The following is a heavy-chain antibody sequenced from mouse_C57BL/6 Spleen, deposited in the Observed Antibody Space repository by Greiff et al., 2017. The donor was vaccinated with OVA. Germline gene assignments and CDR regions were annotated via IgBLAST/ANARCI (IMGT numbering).Heavy chain of an antibody. CDR2: LDPSDSYT. CDR1: GYTFTSYW. D-gene: IGHD3-2*02. V-gene: IGHV1-50*01. Sequence: VQLQQPGAELVKPGASVKLSCKASGYTFTSYWMQWVKQRPGQGLEWIGELDPSDSYTNYNQKFKGKATLTVDTSSSTAYMQLSSLTSEDSAVYYCARGTAQATLDYFDYWGQGTTLTVSS. J-gene: IGHJ2*01. CDR3: ARGTAQATLDYFDY.